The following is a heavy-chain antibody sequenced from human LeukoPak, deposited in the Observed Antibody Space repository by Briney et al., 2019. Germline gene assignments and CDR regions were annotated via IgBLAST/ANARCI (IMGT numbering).Heavy chain of an antibody. V-gene: IGHV3-33*01. CDR1: GFTFRSYG. D-gene: IGHD4-23*01. Sequence: GGSLRLSCAASGFTFRSYGMHWVRQAPGKGPEWVAVIWYDGSKKYYADSVKGRLTISRHNSKNTLYLQMNSLRAEDTAVYYCARGLGGNSAAFDIWGQGTMVTVSS. CDR3: ARGLGGNSAAFDI. CDR2: IWYDGSKK. J-gene: IGHJ3*02.